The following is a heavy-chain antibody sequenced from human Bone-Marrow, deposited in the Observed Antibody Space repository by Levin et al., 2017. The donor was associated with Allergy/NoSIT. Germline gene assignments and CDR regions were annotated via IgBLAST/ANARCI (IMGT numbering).Heavy chain of an antibody. CDR3: AKDVTDPRHPMLGNDAFDI. D-gene: IGHD2-8*01. CDR1: GGTFNKYA. Sequence: ASVKVSCRAAGGTFNKYAINWVRQAPGQGLEWMGGIIPMFGTTTYAQPLQDRVTFSADISASTAYLELSSLRSDDTAVYYCAKDVTDPRHPMLGNDAFDIWGQGTMVTVSS. V-gene: IGHV1-69*06. J-gene: IGHJ3*02. CDR2: IIPMFGTT.